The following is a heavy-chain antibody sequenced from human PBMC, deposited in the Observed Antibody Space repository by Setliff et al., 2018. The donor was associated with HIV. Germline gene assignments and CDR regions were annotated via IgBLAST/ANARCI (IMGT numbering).Heavy chain of an antibody. V-gene: IGHV3-21*06. CDR1: EFTFSSYS. D-gene: IGHD3-9*01. Sequence: GGSLRLSCAASEFTFSSYSMNRVRQAPGKGLEWVASISSSGAHIFYADSLKGRFTISRDNGKNLLYLQMNSLRAEDTAVYYCARGGRLQYFDWPSYAMDVWGQGTTVTVSS. CDR3: ARGGRLQYFDWPSYAMDV. CDR2: ISSSGAHI. J-gene: IGHJ6*02.